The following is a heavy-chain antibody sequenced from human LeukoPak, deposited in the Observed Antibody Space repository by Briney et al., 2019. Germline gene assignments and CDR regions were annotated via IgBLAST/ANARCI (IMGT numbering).Heavy chain of an antibody. CDR2: IYYSGST. CDR3: ARSGDIVVVVAGYYFDY. J-gene: IGHJ4*02. CDR1: GGSISSSSYY. Sequence: PSETLSLTCTVSGGSISSSSYYWGWIRQPPGKVLEWIGSIYYSGSTYYNPSLKSRVTISVDTSKNQFSLKLSSVTAADTAVYYCARSGDIVVVVAGYYFDYWGQGTLVTVSS. D-gene: IGHD2-15*01. V-gene: IGHV4-39*07.